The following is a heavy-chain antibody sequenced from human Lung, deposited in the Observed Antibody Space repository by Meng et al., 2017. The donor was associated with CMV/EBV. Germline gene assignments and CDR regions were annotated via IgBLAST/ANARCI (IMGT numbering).Heavy chain of an antibody. Sequence: LSLTXAASGFTFSYYSMNWVRQAPGKGLEWVSSISSSSSYIYYADSVKGRFTISRDNAKNSLYLQMNSLRAEDTAVYYCAGFGHRNIWWLGIVGFDYWGQGTLVTVSS. D-gene: IGHD2-21*01. CDR1: GFTFSYYS. J-gene: IGHJ4*02. CDR3: AGFGHRNIWWLGIVGFDY. CDR2: ISSSSSYI. V-gene: IGHV3-21*01.